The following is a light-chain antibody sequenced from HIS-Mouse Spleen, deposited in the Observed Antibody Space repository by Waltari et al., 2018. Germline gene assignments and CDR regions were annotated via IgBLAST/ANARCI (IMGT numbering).Light chain of an antibody. J-gene: IGLJ2*01. V-gene: IGLV3-10*01. Sequence: SYELTQPPSVSVSPGQTARITCSGDALPQKYAYWYQQKSGQAPVLVIYEDSKRPSGPPERFSGSSAGTMATLTISGAQVEDEADYYCYSTDSSGNHRVFGGGTKLTVL. CDR2: EDS. CDR1: ALPQKY. CDR3: YSTDSSGNHRV.